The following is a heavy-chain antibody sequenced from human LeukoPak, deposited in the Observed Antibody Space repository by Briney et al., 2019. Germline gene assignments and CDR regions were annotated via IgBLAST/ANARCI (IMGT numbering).Heavy chain of an antibody. D-gene: IGHD1-26*01. CDR2: INHSGST. Sequence: PSETLSLTCAVYGGSFSGYYWSWIRQPPGKGLEWIGEINHSGSTNYNPSLKSRVTISVDTSKNQFSLKLSSVTAADTAVYYCASISGSYFGEDYWGQGTLVTVSS. CDR1: GGSFSGYY. V-gene: IGHV4-34*01. CDR3: ASISGSYFGEDY. J-gene: IGHJ4*02.